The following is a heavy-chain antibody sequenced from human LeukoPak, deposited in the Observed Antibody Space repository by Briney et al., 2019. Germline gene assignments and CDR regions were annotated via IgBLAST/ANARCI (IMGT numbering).Heavy chain of an antibody. CDR3: ARGPLQDWFDP. V-gene: IGHV1-8*01. CDR1: GYTFTSYD. Sequence: GASVKVSCTASGYTFTSYDINWVRQATGQGLEWMGWMNPNSGNPGYAQKFQGRVTMTRNTSISTAYMELSSLRSEDTAVYYCARGPLQDWFDPWGQGTLVTVSS. CDR2: MNPNSGNP. J-gene: IGHJ5*02.